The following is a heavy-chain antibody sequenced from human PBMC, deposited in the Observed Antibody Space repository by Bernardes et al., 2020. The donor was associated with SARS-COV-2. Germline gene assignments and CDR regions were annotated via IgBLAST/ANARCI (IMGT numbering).Heavy chain of an antibody. V-gene: IGHV3-33*01. Sequence: GGSLRLSCAASGFTFSSYGMHWVRQAPGKGLEWVAVIWYDGSNKYYADSVKGRFTISRDNSKNTLYLQMNSLRAEDTAVYYCARGPYSSGSEEGFDPWGQGTLVTVSS. CDR2: IWYDGSNK. J-gene: IGHJ5*02. CDR3: ARGPYSSGSEEGFDP. D-gene: IGHD6-19*01. CDR1: GFTFSSYG.